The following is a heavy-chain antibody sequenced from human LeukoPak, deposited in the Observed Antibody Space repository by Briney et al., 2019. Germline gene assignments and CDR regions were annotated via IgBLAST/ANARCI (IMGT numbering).Heavy chain of an antibody. CDR3: AGSGPTVSSPYYFDY. CDR1: GGSFSGYY. CDR2: IYYSGST. J-gene: IGHJ4*02. D-gene: IGHD4-17*01. Sequence: SETLSLTCAVYGGSFSGYYWSWIRQPPGKGLEWIGSIYYSGSTYYNPSLKSRVTISVDTSKNQFSLKLSSVTAADTAVYYCAGSGPTVSSPYYFDYWGQGTLVTVSS. V-gene: IGHV4-34*01.